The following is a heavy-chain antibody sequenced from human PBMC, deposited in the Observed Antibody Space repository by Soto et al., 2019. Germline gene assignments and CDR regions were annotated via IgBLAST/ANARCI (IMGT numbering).Heavy chain of an antibody. CDR1: GFTFSNAW. CDR2: IKSKTDGGTT. Sequence: EVQLVESGGGLVKPGGSLRLSCAASGFTFSNAWMSWVRQAPGKGLEWVGRIKSKTDGGTTDYAATVKGRFTISIEDSKNTLYVQMNSLKTEGTDVYYCTTVGGDGMDVWGQGTTVTVSS. V-gene: IGHV3-15*01. D-gene: IGHD3-16*01. J-gene: IGHJ6*02. CDR3: TTVGGDGMDV.